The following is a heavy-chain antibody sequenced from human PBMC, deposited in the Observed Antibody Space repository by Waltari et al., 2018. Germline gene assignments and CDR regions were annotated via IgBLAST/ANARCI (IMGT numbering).Heavy chain of an antibody. D-gene: IGHD5-12*01. CDR1: GFTVSNNY. CDR2: IYSGGGT. V-gene: IGHV3-53*01. J-gene: IGHJ3*02. CDR3: GNIGAFDI. Sequence: EVQLVESGGGLIQPGGSLRISCSASGFTVSNNYITWVRQAPGKGLELVAVIYSGGGTYYADSVRGRFTISRDKVKNTVYLQMNSLRAEDTAVYYCGNIGAFDIWGQGTMVTVSS.